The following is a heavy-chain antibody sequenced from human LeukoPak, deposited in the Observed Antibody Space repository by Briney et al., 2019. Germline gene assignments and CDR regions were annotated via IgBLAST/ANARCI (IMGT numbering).Heavy chain of an antibody. CDR2: IKQDGSEK. V-gene: IGHV3-7*01. Sequence: PGGSLRLSCVASGFTFSSYWMSWVRQAPGKGLEWVTNIKQDGSEKYYVDSVKGRFTISRDNAKNSLYLQMNSLRAEDTAVYYCARDLVCSSSWRHRPYYYMDVWGKGTTVTISS. D-gene: IGHD6-13*01. CDR1: GFTFSSYW. CDR3: ARDLVCSSSWRHRPYYYMDV. J-gene: IGHJ6*03.